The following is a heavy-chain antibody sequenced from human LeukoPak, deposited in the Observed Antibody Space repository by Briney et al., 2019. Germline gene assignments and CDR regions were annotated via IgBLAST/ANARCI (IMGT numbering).Heavy chain of an antibody. Sequence: SGTLSLTCAVSGGSISSSNWWSWVRQPPGKGLEWIGEIYHSGSTNYNPSLKSRVTISVDKSKNQFSLKLSSVTAADTAVYYCAARAYYGSGSYSDTYFDYWGQGTLVTVSS. J-gene: IGHJ4*02. CDR2: IYHSGST. V-gene: IGHV4-4*02. D-gene: IGHD3-10*01. CDR1: GGSISSSNW. CDR3: AARAYYGSGSYSDTYFDY.